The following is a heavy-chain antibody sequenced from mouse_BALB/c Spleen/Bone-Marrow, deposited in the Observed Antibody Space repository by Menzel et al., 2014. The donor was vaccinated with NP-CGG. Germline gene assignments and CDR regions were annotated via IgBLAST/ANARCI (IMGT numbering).Heavy chain of an antibody. CDR3: ARQLGLYAMDY. D-gene: IGHD3-1*01. V-gene: IGHV1-82*01. CDR2: IYPGDGDT. J-gene: IGHJ4*01. Sequence: QVQLQQSGPELVKPGASVKISCKASGYAFSSSWMNWVKQMPGQGLEWIGRIYPGDGDTNYNGKFKGKATLTADKSSSTAYMQLSSLTSVDSAVYFCARQLGLYAMDYWGQGTSITVSS. CDR1: GYAFSSSW.